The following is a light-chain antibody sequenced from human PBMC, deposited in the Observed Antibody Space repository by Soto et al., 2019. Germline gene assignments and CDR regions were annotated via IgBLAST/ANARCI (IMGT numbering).Light chain of an antibody. Sequence: QSALTQPASVSGSPGQSITISCTRTSSDVGSYNFVSWYQQHPGEVPKVMIYEVSKRPSRVSDRFSGSKSGNTASLTISGLQAEDEADYYCCADAGRSTYVFGTGTKVTVL. CDR3: CADAGRSTYV. CDR1: SSDVGSYNF. J-gene: IGLJ1*01. CDR2: EVS. V-gene: IGLV2-23*02.